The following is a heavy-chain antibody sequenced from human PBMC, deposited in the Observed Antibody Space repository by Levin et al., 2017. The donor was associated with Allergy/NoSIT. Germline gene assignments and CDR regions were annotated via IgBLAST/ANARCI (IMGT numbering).Heavy chain of an antibody. CDR1: GFTFSSYG. V-gene: IGHV3-33*01. CDR3: ARDARPLEFTGDY. D-gene: IGHD3-3*01. J-gene: IGHJ4*02. CDR2: IWYDGSNK. Sequence: GESLKISCAASGFTFSSYGMHWVRQAPGKGLEWVAVIWYDGSNKYYADSVKGRFTISRDNSKNTLYLQMNSLRAEDTAVYYCARDARPLEFTGDYWGQGTLVTVSS.